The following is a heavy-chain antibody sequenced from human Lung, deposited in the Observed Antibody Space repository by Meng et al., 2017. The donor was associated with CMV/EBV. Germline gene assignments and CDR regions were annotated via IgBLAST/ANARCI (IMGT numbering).Heavy chain of an antibody. CDR2: IIPLYATA. J-gene: IGHJ4*02. CDR3: ARASYYGSGSYYHFDS. V-gene: IGHV1-69*05. Sequence: SXXVSXKASGGTFSNYAVSWVRQAPGEGLEWMGGIIPLYATANYAQRFQGRVTITTDESTSTAYMEVSSLRSEDTAVYYCARASYYGSGSYYHFDSWGQETXVNVAS. CDR1: GGTFSNYA. D-gene: IGHD3-10*01.